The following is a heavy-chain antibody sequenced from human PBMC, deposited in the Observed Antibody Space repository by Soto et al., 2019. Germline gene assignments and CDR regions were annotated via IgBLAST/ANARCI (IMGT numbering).Heavy chain of an antibody. V-gene: IGHV3-30*18. Sequence: QVQLVESGGGVVQPGRSLRLSCAASGFTFSSYGMHWVCQAPGKGLEWVAVISYDGSNKYYADSVKGRFTISRDNSKNTLYLQMNSLRAEDTAVYYCAKDYGEGATGDYWGQGTLVTVSS. CDR3: AKDYGEGATGDY. CDR2: ISYDGSNK. CDR1: GFTFSSYG. D-gene: IGHD1-26*01. J-gene: IGHJ4*02.